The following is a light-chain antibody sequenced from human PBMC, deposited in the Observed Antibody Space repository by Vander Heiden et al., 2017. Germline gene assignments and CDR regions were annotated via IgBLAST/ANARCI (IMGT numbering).Light chain of an antibody. CDR1: SSNIGAGYD. J-gene: IGLJ1*01. CDR3: QSYDSSLSGWGV. CDR2: GNS. Sequence: QSLLPQPPSVSGAPGQRVTISCTGSSSNIGAGYDVHWYQQLPGTAPKLLIYGNSNRPSGVPDRFSGSKSGTSASLAITGLQAEDEADYYCQSYDSSLSGWGVFGTGTKVTVL. V-gene: IGLV1-40*01.